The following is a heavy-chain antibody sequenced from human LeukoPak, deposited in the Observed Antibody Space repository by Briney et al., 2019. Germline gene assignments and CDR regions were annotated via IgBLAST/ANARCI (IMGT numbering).Heavy chain of an antibody. CDR1: GGSISSSSYY. J-gene: IGHJ6*04. CDR3: ARVGRYDLWSGPFPRDV. V-gene: IGHV4-39*07. CDR2: IYYSGST. Sequence: SETLSLTCTVSGGSISSSSYYWGWIRQPPGKGLEWIGSIYYSGSTYYNPSLKSRVTLSVDTSKHQFSLKLSSVTAADTAVYYCARVGRYDLWSGPFPRDVWCKGTTVTVSS. D-gene: IGHD3-3*01.